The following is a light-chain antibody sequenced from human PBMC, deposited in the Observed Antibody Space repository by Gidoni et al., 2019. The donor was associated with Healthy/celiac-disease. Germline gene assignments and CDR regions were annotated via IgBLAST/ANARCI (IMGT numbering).Light chain of an antibody. J-gene: IGLJ3*02. V-gene: IGLV1-40*01. CDR3: QSYDSSLSGWV. Sequence: QSVLTQPPSVSGPPGQRVTISCTGSSSNTGAGYDVHWYQQLPGTAPKLLIYGNSNRPSGVPDRFSGSKSGTSASLASTGLQAEDEADYYCQSYDSSLSGWVFGGGTKLTVL. CDR2: GNS. CDR1: SSNTGAGYD.